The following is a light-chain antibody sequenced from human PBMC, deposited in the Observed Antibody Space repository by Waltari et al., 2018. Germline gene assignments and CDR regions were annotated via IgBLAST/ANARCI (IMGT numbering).Light chain of an antibody. Sequence: GGNNIGSKSVHWYQQKPGQAPVLVIYYDSDRPSGIPERFSGSNSGNTATLTISRVEAGDEADYYCQVWDSSSDHHWVFGGGTKLTVL. V-gene: IGLV3-21*04. CDR3: QVWDSSSDHHWV. CDR1: NIGSKS. J-gene: IGLJ3*02. CDR2: YDS.